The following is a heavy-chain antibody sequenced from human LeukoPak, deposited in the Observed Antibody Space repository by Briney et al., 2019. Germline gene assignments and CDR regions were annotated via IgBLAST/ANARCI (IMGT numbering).Heavy chain of an antibody. V-gene: IGHV3-74*01. CDR1: GFVFSNFV. CDR2: IPTDDNPT. J-gene: IGHJ4*02. Sequence: GGSLRLSCAASGFVFSNFVMHWVRQAPWKELVWVSRIPTDDNPTNYADFVQGRFTISRDNAKNTVYLQMNNLRAEDTAVYYCARDHYFKIDYWGQGTLVTVSS. D-gene: IGHD2/OR15-2a*01. CDR3: ARDHYFKIDY.